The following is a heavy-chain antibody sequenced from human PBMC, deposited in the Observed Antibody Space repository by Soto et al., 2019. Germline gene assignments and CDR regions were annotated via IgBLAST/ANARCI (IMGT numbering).Heavy chain of an antibody. CDR3: AREVVWSGYFDY. D-gene: IGHD3-3*01. Sequence: SETLSLTCTVSGGSISSYYWSWIRQPPGKGLEWIGYIHYSGNTNYNPSLKSRVTISVDTPQNQFSLKVKSVTAADTAVYYCAREVVWSGYFDYWGQGTLVTVSS. J-gene: IGHJ4*02. CDR2: IHYSGNT. V-gene: IGHV4-59*01. CDR1: GGSISSYY.